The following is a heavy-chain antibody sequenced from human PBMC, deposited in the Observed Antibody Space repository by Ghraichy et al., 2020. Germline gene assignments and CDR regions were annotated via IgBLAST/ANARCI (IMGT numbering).Heavy chain of an antibody. Sequence: GGSLRLSCAASGFTFSSYSMNWVRQAPGKGLEWVSSISSSSSYIYYADSVKGRFTISRDNAKNSLYLQMNSLRAEDTAVYYCAREYGISAARYRGYYYGMDVWGQGTTVTVSS. CDR1: GFTFSSYS. V-gene: IGHV3-21*01. CDR2: ISSSSSYI. D-gene: IGHD6-13*01. J-gene: IGHJ6*02. CDR3: AREYGISAARYRGYYYGMDV.